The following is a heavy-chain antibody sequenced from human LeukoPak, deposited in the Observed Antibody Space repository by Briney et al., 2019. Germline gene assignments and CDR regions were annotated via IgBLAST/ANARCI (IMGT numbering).Heavy chain of an antibody. J-gene: IGHJ6*03. CDR2: TYYRSKWYN. CDR3: ARDLRRGYSGMVFYYYYMDV. Sequence: SQTLSLTCAISGDSVSSDSAAWNWIRQSPSRGLEWLGRTYYRSKWYNDYAVSVKSRIIINPDTSKNQFSLQLNSVTPEDTAVYYCARDLRRGYSGMVFYYYYMDVWGKGTTVTISS. D-gene: IGHD5-12*01. CDR1: GDSVSSDSAA. V-gene: IGHV6-1*01.